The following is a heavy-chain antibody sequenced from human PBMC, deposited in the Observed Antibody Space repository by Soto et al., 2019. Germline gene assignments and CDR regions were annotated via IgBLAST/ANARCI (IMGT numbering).Heavy chain of an antibody. Sequence: SETLSLTCTVSGGSISSYYWSWIRQPAGKGLEWIGRIYTSGSTNYNPSLKSRVTMSVDTSKNQFSLKLSSVTAADTAVYYCAREGYSSSWWEPGRNWFDPWGQGTQVTVSS. CDR1: GGSISSYY. CDR3: AREGYSSSWWEPGRNWFDP. V-gene: IGHV4-4*07. D-gene: IGHD6-13*01. J-gene: IGHJ5*02. CDR2: IYTSGST.